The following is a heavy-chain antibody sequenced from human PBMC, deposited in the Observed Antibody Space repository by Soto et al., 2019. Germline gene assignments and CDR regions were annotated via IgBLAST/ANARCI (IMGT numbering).Heavy chain of an antibody. CDR2: INWNGGST. CDR1: GFTFDDYG. D-gene: IGHD5-12*01. CDR3: ARVKGGYDLGNYFDY. J-gene: IGHJ4*02. Sequence: VQLVESGGGVVRPGGSLRLSCAASGFTFDDYGMSWVRQAPGKGLEWVSGINWNGGSTGYADSVKGRFTISRDNAKNSLYLQMNSLRAEDTALYHCARVKGGYDLGNYFDYWGQGTLVTVSS. V-gene: IGHV3-20*01.